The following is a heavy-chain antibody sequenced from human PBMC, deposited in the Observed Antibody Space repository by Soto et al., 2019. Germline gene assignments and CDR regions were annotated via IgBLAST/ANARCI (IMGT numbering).Heavy chain of an antibody. V-gene: IGHV4-59*08. CDR2: IYYGGSA. CDR3: TRGGHCTDGVCSALDY. D-gene: IGHD2-8*01. CDR1: GGSISTYY. Sequence: QVQLQESGPGLVKPSETLSLTCTVSGGSISTYYWSWIRQPPGKGLEWIGYIYYGGSANYNPSLKIRVTISVDRSKKQFSLKLNSVTAADTAVYYCTRGGHCTDGVCSALDYWGQGTLVTVSS. J-gene: IGHJ4*02.